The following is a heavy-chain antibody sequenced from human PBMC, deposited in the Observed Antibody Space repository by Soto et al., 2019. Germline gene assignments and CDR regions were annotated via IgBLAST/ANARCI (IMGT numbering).Heavy chain of an antibody. CDR3: ARIPSTGPYYFDY. CDR2: IYPGDSDT. Sequence: LTISCKASGYSFTSYWIGWVRQMPGKGLEWMGIIYPGDSDTRYSPSFQGQVTISADKSISTASLQWSSLKASDTAMYYCARIPSTGPYYFDYWGQGTLVTVSS. J-gene: IGHJ4*02. CDR1: GYSFTSYW. V-gene: IGHV5-51*01. D-gene: IGHD1-1*01.